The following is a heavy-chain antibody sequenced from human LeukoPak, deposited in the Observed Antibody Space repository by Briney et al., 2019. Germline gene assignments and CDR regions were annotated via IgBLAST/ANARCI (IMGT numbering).Heavy chain of an antibody. D-gene: IGHD3-10*01. CDR3: ARQTIYGSGSYRGSFDY. Sequence: PSQTLSLTCTVSGGSISSGGYYWSWIRQHPGKGLEWIGYIYYSGSTNYNPSLKSRVTISVDTSKNQFSLKLSSVTAADTAVYYCARQTIYGSGSYRGSFDYWGQGTLVTVSS. J-gene: IGHJ4*02. V-gene: IGHV4-31*03. CDR1: GGSISSGGYY. CDR2: IYYSGST.